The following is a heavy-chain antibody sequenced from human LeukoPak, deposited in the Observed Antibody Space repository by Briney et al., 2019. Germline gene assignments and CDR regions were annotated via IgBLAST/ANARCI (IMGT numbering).Heavy chain of an antibody. J-gene: IGHJ6*04. Sequence: GGSLRLSCAASGFTFSSYSMNWVRQAPGKGLEWVSSISSSSSYIYYADSVKGRFTISRDNAKNALYLQMNSLRAEDTAVYYCAELGITMIRGVWGKGTTVTMSS. CDR1: GFTFSSYS. V-gene: IGHV3-21*01. CDR2: ISSSSSYI. D-gene: IGHD3-22*01. CDR3: AELGITMIRGV.